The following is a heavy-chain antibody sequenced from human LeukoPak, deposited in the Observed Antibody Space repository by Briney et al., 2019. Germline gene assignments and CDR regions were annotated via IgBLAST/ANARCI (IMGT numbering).Heavy chain of an antibody. Sequence: PSETLSLTCAVYGGSFSGYYWSWIRQPPGKGLEWIGEINHSGSTNYNPSLKSRVTISVDTSKNQFSLKLSSVTAADTAVYYCARFRRGGYYFDYWGQGTLVTVSS. CDR1: GGSFSGYY. V-gene: IGHV4-34*01. CDR2: INHSGST. D-gene: IGHD6-25*01. CDR3: ARFRRGGYYFDY. J-gene: IGHJ4*02.